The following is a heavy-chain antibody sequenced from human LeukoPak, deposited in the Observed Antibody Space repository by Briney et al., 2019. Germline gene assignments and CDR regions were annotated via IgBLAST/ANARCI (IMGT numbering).Heavy chain of an antibody. CDR3: VRGNWGSDFDY. CDR2: IFTSGST. CDR1: GGSISSGSLY. Sequence: SQTLSLTCTVSGGSISSGSLYWSWIRQPAGMGLEWIGRIFTSGSTEYNPSLKSRVTMSIDTSKNQFSLNLRSVTAADTAVYYCVRGNWGSDFDYWGLGTQVTVSS. D-gene: IGHD7-27*01. V-gene: IGHV4-61*02. J-gene: IGHJ4*02.